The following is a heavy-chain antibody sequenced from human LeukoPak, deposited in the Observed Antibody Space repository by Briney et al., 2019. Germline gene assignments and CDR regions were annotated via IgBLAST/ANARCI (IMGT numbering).Heavy chain of an antibody. Sequence: SETLSLTCTVSGGSISSGGYYWSWIRQPPGKGLEWIGYIYHSGSTYYNPSLKSRVTISVDRSKNQFSLKLSSVTAADTAVYYCARRISGYQYYFDYWGQGTLVTVSS. CDR2: IYHSGST. CDR1: GGSISSGGYY. CDR3: ARRISGYQYYFDY. D-gene: IGHD3-22*01. J-gene: IGHJ4*02. V-gene: IGHV4-30-2*01.